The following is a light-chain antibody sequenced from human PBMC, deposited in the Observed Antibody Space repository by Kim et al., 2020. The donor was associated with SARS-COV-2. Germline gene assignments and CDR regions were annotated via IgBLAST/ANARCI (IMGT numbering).Light chain of an antibody. CDR2: KVS. V-gene: IGKV2-30*01. J-gene: IGKJ4*01. CDR3: MYGTHWPPSFT. CDR1: QSLVFSDGKTY. Sequence: DVIMTQSPLSLPVPLGQPSSISCRSSQSLVFSDGKTYLNWFHQRPGQSPRRLIYKVSNRDSGVPDRFSGSGSGTDFTLKISRVEAEDVGVYYCMYGTHWPPSFTFGGGTKVDIK.